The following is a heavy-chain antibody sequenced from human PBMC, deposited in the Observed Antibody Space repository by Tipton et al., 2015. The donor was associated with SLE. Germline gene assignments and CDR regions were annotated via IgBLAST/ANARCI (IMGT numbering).Heavy chain of an antibody. Sequence: TLSLTCTVSGGSINIYYWSWIRQPPGKGLEWIGYIFYSGSTNCNASLKSRVTMSLDTSRNQFSLKLRSVTAADTAIYYCARGTDYFGFFDSWGQGTPVTVSS. CDR2: IFYSGST. CDR1: GGSINIYY. CDR3: ARGTDYFGFFDS. V-gene: IGHV4-59*12. J-gene: IGHJ4*02. D-gene: IGHD3-10*01.